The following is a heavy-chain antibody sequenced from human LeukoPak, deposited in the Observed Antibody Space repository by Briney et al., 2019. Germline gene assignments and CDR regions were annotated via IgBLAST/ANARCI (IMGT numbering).Heavy chain of an antibody. D-gene: IGHD5-18*01. V-gene: IGHV4-4*02. CDR3: TTKWIQPKKPASSFDP. Sequence: PSGTLSLTCAVSGASINSNNWWSWVRQPPGKGLEGIGEIFRSGNTNYNPSLKSRVTISKDKSKNQFSLTLTSVTAADTAVYYCTTKWIQPKKPASSFDPWGQGTLVTVSS. CDR2: IFRSGNT. J-gene: IGHJ5*02. CDR1: GASINSNNW.